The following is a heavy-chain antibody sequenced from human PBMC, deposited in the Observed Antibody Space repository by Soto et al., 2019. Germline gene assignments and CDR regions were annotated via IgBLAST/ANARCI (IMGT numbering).Heavy chain of an antibody. Sequence: SETLSLTCSVSGGSINSYYWSWIRQPPGKGLEWIGYIFYSGRSGSTNYNPSLKSRVTISVDTSKNQFSLKVSSVTAADTAVYYCAKTALGWLDPWGQGTLVTVSS. D-gene: IGHD2-21*02. J-gene: IGHJ5*02. V-gene: IGHV4-59*01. CDR1: GGSINSYY. CDR2: IFYSGRSGST. CDR3: AKTALGWLDP.